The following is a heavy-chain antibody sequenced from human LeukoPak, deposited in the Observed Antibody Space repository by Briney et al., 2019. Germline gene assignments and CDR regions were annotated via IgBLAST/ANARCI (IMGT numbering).Heavy chain of an antibody. V-gene: IGHV4-59*01. D-gene: IGHD6-6*01. CDR1: GGSISSYY. CDR2: IYYSGST. CDR3: ARSYSSSSPYCDY. Sequence: SETLSLTCTVSGGSISSYYWSWIRQPPGKGLEWIGYIYYSGSTNYNPSLKSRVTISVDTSKNQFSLKLTSVTAADTAVYYCARSYSSSSPYCDYWGQGTLVTVAS. J-gene: IGHJ4*02.